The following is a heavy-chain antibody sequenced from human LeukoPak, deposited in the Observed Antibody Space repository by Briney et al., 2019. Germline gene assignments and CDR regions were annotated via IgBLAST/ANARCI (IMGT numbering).Heavy chain of an antibody. D-gene: IGHD6-13*01. CDR1: GGSIRSSSYY. CDR2: IYYSGST. J-gene: IGHJ4*02. CDR3: ARLNGAAVPRPPR. Sequence: SETLSLTCTVSGGSIRSSSYYWGWIRQPPGKGLEWIGSIYYSGSTYYNPSLKSRVTISVDTSKNQFSLKLSSVTAADTAVYYCARLNGAAVPRPPRWGQGTLVTVSS. V-gene: IGHV4-39*01.